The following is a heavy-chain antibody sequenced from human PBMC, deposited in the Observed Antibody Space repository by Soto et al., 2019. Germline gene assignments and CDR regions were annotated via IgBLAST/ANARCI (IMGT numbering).Heavy chain of an antibody. CDR2: INPSGGST. V-gene: IGHV1-46*01. Sequence: ASVKVSCKASGYTFTSFYMHWVRQAPGQGLEWMGIINPSGGSTSYAQKFQGRVTMTRGTSTSTVYMELSSLRSEDTAVYYCAREKRSSSSWYSITFDHWGQGTLVTVSS. CDR1: GYTFTSFY. CDR3: AREKRSSSSWYSITFDH. D-gene: IGHD6-13*01. J-gene: IGHJ4*02.